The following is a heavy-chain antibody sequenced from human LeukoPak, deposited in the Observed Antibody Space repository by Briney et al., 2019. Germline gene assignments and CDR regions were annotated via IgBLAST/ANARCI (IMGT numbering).Heavy chain of an antibody. J-gene: IGHJ5*02. CDR2: IYYGGST. D-gene: IGHD2-15*01. CDR3: ARALGYCSGGSCTRGYNWFDP. V-gene: IGHV4-39*01. Sequence: PSQTLSLTCTVSGGSLSSSDYYWGWLRQPPGKGLEWIGSIYYGGSTYYNPSLKSRVTISVDTSMNQFSLKLSFVTTADTAVYYCARALGYCSGGSCTRGYNWFDPWGQGTLVTVPS. CDR1: GGSLSSSDYY.